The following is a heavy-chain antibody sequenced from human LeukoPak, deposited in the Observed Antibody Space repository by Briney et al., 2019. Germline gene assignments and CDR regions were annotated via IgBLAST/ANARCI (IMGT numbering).Heavy chain of an antibody. V-gene: IGHV4-39*07. CDR3: ARESRYCSGGSCPTGASDY. CDR2: IHYSGST. D-gene: IGHD2-15*01. Sequence: PSETLSLTCTVSGGSISSSSYYWGWIRQPPGKGLEWIGSIHYSGSTYYNPSLKSRVTISVDTSKNQFSLKLSSVTAADTAVYYCARESRYCSGGSCPTGASDYWGQGTLVTVSS. CDR1: GGSISSSSYY. J-gene: IGHJ4*02.